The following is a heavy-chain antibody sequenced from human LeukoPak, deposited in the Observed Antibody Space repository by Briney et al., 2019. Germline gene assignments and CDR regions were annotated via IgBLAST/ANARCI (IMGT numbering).Heavy chain of an antibody. J-gene: IGHJ6*03. V-gene: IGHV4-59*01. CDR1: GDSISRYY. Sequence: SETLSLTCTVSGDSISRYYWTWVRQPPGKGLEWIAYIYHTGSTNYNPSLQSRVIISLDKSKNQLSLKLRTVTAADTAVYYCARFISPESYFYFSYYYYMDVWGKGTTVTVSS. D-gene: IGHD3-10*01. CDR2: IYHTGST. CDR3: ARFISPESYFYFSYYYYMDV.